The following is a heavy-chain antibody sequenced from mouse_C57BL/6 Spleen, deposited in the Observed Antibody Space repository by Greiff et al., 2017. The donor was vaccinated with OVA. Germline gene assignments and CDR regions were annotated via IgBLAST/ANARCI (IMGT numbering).Heavy chain of an antibody. CDR1: GYTFTDYY. V-gene: IGHV1-26*01. CDR2: INPKNGGT. Sequence: EVQLQQSGPELVKPGVSVKISCKASGYTFTDYYMNWVKQSHGKSLEWIGDINPKNGGTSYNQKFKGKATLTVDKSSSTAYMELRSLTSEDSAVYYCARWLGRNYFDYWGQGTTLTVSS. CDR3: ARWLGRNYFDY. D-gene: IGHD4-1*01. J-gene: IGHJ2*01.